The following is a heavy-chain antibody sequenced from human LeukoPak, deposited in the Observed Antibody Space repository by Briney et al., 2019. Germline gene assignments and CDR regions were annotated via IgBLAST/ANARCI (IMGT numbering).Heavy chain of an antibody. D-gene: IGHD3-10*01. V-gene: IGHV3-23*01. J-gene: IGHJ4*02. Sequence: GGSLRLSCSASGFTFSSYAMGWVRQAPGKGLEWVSGISGSGASTYYADSAKGRFTISRDNSKNTLYLQMNSLRAEDTAVYYCARAWFGELLSIDYWGQGTLVTVSS. CDR2: ISGSGAST. CDR3: ARAWFGELLSIDY. CDR1: GFTFSSYA.